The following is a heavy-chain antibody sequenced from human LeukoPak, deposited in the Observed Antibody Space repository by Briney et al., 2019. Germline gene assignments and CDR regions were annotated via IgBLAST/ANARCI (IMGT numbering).Heavy chain of an antibody. D-gene: IGHD6-19*01. V-gene: IGHV1-8*01. J-gene: IGHJ4*02. Sequence: GESLKISCKASGYTFTSYDINWVRQATGQGLEWMGWMNPNSGNTGYAQKFQGRVTMTRNTSISTAYMELSSLRSEDTAVYYCARIGIAVAGFDYWGQGTLVTVSS. CDR2: MNPNSGNT. CDR1: GYTFTSYD. CDR3: ARIGIAVAGFDY.